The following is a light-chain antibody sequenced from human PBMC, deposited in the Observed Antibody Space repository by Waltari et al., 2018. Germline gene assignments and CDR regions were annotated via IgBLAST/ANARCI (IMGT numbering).Light chain of an antibody. CDR2: ATK. CDR3: QTYDSTLSAPYV. Sequence: QSLLTPPPSVPGAPGQRVTTSCTATSSNIGGGYDVHWYQQLPGAAPKLLIYATKNRPSGVPDRFSGSKSGTSASLVITGLQTEDEADYYCQTYDSTLSAPYVFGTGTKVSIL. V-gene: IGLV1-40*01. J-gene: IGLJ1*01. CDR1: SSNIGGGYD.